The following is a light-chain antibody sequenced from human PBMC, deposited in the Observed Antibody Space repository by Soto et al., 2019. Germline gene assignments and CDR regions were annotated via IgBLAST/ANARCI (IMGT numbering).Light chain of an antibody. CDR1: QSVTSNY. CDR2: GAT. CDR3: QQRSNWPL. J-gene: IGKJ4*01. V-gene: IGKV3D-20*02. Sequence: EIVLTQSPGTLSLSRGERATLTCGASQSVTSNYLAWYQQKPGQAPRLLFFGATIRVTVIPELFIGSGSGTDFPLTISILEHGDFAVYYCQQRSNWPLFGGGTKVDIK.